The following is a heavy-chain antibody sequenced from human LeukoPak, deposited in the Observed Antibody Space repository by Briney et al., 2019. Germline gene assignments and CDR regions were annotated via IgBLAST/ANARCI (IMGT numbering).Heavy chain of an antibody. J-gene: IGHJ4*02. V-gene: IGHV1-2*02. CDR1: GYTFTGYY. CDR3: ARRSYYYDSSGYYYTFDY. Sequence: ASVKVSCKAPGYTFTGYYMHWVRQAPGQGLEWMGWINPNSGGTNYAQKFQGRVTMTRDTSISTAYMELSRLRSDDTAVYYCARRSYYYDSSGYYYTFDYWGQGTLVTVSS. D-gene: IGHD3-22*01. CDR2: INPNSGGT.